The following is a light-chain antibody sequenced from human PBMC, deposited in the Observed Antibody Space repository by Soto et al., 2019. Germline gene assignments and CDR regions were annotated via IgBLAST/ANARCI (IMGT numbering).Light chain of an antibody. CDR1: QSVSSNY. CDR3: QQYGSSSLT. Sequence: EIVLTQSPGTLSLSPGERATLSCRASQSVSSNYLAWYQQKPGQAPRLLIYGASSRVTGIPDRFSGSGSGTDFILTISSLEPEDFAVYYCQQYGSSSLTFGGGTKVEIK. V-gene: IGKV3-20*01. J-gene: IGKJ4*01. CDR2: GAS.